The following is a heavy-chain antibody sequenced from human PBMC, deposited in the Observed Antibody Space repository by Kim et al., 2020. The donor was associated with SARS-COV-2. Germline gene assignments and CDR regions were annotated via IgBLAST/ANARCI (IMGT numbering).Heavy chain of an antibody. CDR3: AKDRFVVVPAPVDY. D-gene: IGHD2-2*01. J-gene: IGHJ4*02. V-gene: IGHV3-30*18. CDR1: GFTFSSYG. Sequence: GGSLRLSCAASGFTFSSYGMHWVRQAPGKGLEWVAVISYDGSNKYYADSVKGRFTISRDNSKNTLYLQMNSLRAEDTAVYYCAKDRFVVVPAPVDYWGQGTLVTVSS. CDR2: ISYDGSNK.